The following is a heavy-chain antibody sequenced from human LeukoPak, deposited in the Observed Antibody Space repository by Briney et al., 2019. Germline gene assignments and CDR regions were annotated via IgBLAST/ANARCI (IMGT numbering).Heavy chain of an antibody. CDR1: GFTFSSYA. CDR3: AKDPYDFWSGYPRPIYFDY. V-gene: IGHV3-23*01. D-gene: IGHD3-3*01. CDR2: TSGSGGST. J-gene: IGHJ4*02. Sequence: GTLRLSCAASGFTFSSYAMSWLRQAPGKGLEWVSATSGSGGSTYYANSVKGRFTNSRDNTKNTLYLQMNSLRAEDTAVYYCAKDPYDFWSGYPRPIYFDYWGQGTLVTVSS.